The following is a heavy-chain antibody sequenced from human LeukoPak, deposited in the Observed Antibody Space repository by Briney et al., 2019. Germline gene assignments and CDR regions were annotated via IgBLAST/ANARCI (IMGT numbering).Heavy chain of an antibody. Sequence: GGSLRLSCAASGFTFSRNAMNWARQAPGKGLEWVASISGNGVGTYYADSVKGRFNISRDNSKNTLYLQMNSLRTEGTAVYHCAKDANYFDSGSYLIPFDFWGQGTLVTVSS. J-gene: IGHJ4*02. CDR3: AKDANYFDSGSYLIPFDF. V-gene: IGHV3-23*01. CDR2: ISGNGVGT. CDR1: GFTFSRNA. D-gene: IGHD3-22*01.